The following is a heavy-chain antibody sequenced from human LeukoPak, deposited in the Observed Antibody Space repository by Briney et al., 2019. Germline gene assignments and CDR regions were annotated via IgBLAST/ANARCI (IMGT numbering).Heavy chain of an antibody. CDR3: AKDRATMAKKTLFYYYYYGMDV. V-gene: IGHV3-30*18. D-gene: IGHD5-12*01. CDR2: ISYDGSNK. CDR1: GFTFSSYG. J-gene: IGHJ6*02. Sequence: GGSLRLSCAASGFTFSSYGMHWVRQAPGKGLEWVAVISYDGSNKYYADSVKGRFTISRDNSKNTLYLQMNSLRAEGTAVYYCAKDRATMAKKTLFYYYYYGMDVWGQGTTVTVSS.